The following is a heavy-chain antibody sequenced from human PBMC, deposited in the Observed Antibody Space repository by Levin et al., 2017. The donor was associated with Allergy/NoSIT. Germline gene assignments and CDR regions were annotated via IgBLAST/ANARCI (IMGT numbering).Heavy chain of an antibody. Sequence: GGSLRLSCTASGFTFGDYAMSWFRQAPGKGLECVGVIRNKAFGATTEYAASVKGRFTISTDDSRSIAYLQMNSLKTDDTAVYYCTRWGFGGFDYWGQGTLVAVSS. J-gene: IGHJ4*02. CDR2: IRNKAFGATT. CDR1: GFTFGDYA. CDR3: TRWGFGGFDY. D-gene: IGHD3-10*01. V-gene: IGHV3-49*03.